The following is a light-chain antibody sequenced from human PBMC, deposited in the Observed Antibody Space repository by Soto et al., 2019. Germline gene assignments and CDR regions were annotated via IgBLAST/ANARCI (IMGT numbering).Light chain of an antibody. V-gene: IGKV3-15*01. CDR2: GAS. CDR1: QSVTSN. CDR3: QQYNNWPRT. J-gene: IGKJ2*01. Sequence: EIVMTQSPGTLSVSPGERATLSCRASQSVTSNLAWYQQKPGQAPSLLIYGASTRATGLPARFSGSGSGTEFTLTISSLQSEDFALYYCQQYNNWPRTFGQGTKLEIK.